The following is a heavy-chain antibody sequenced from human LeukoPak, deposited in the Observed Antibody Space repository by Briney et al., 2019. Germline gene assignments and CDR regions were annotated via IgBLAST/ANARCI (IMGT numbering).Heavy chain of an antibody. CDR2: IYYSGST. CDR1: GGSISSYY. Sequence: SETLSLTCTVSGGSISSYYWNWIRQPPGKGLEWIGYIYYSGSTNYNPSLKSRVTISVDTSKNQFSLKLSSVTAADTAVYYCARGGSVWDYYDSSGYPDAFDIWGQGTMVTVSS. J-gene: IGHJ3*02. V-gene: IGHV4-59*01. D-gene: IGHD3-22*01. CDR3: ARGGSVWDYYDSSGYPDAFDI.